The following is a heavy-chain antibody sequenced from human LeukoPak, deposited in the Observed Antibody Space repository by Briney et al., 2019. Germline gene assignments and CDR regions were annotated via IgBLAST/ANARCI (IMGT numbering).Heavy chain of an antibody. CDR1: GFTFSGYG. CDR2: IWYDGSNK. D-gene: IGHD6-13*01. J-gene: IGHJ4*02. V-gene: IGHV3-33*01. Sequence: PGRSLRLSCAASGFTFSGYGMHWVRQAPGKGLEWVAVIWYDGSNKYYADSVKGRFTISRDNSKNTLYLQMNSLRAEDTAVYYCARGTGSSWPLLFFDYWGQGTLVTVSS. CDR3: ARGTGSSWPLLFFDY.